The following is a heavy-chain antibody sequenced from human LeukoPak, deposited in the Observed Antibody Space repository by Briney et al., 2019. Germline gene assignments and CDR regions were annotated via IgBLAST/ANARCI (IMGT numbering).Heavy chain of an antibody. J-gene: IGHJ4*02. Sequence: GGSLRLSCAASGFTVSSNYMSWVRQAPGKGLKWVSVIYSGGSTYYADSVKGRFTISRDNSKNTLYLQMNSLRAEDTAVYYCAKKGSRGWCDYWGQGTLVTVSS. CDR2: IYSGGST. CDR1: GFTVSSNY. V-gene: IGHV3-66*01. CDR3: AKKGSRGWCDY. D-gene: IGHD6-19*01.